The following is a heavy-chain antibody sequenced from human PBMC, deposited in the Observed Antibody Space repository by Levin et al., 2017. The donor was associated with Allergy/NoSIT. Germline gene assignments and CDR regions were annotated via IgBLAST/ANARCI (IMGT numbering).Heavy chain of an antibody. Sequence: LGESLKISCAASGFTFSNAWMSWVRQAPGKGLEWVGRIKSKTDGGTTDYAAPVKGRFTISRDDSKNTLYLQMNSLKTEDTAVYYCTTEATVVYDFDYWGQGTLVTVSS. V-gene: IGHV3-15*01. CDR2: IKSKTDGGTT. J-gene: IGHJ4*02. CDR1: GFTFSNAW. D-gene: IGHD4-23*01. CDR3: TTEATVVYDFDY.